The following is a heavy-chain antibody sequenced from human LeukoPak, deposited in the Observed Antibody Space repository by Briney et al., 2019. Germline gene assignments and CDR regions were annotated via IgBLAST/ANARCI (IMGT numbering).Heavy chain of an antibody. J-gene: IGHJ3*02. Sequence: RPSEILSLTCAVYGGSFSGYYWSWIRQPPGKGLEWIGEINHSGSTNYNPSLKSRVTISVDTSKNQFSLKLSSVTAADTAVYYCARRITGIFRGAFDIWGQGTMVTVSS. CDR3: ARRITGIFRGAFDI. CDR1: GGSFSGYY. CDR2: INHSGST. V-gene: IGHV4-34*01. D-gene: IGHD1-20*01.